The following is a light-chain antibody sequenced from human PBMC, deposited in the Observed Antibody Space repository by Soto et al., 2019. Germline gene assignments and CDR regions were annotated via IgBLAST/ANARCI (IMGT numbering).Light chain of an antibody. Sequence: QSVLTQPPSVSAAPGQKVTISCSGSTSNIGNKYVSWYQQVPGTAPKLLIYDNNKRPSGIPDRFSGPKSGTSATLGITGLQTGDEADYYCGTWDSSLSTGVFGGGTKLTVL. CDR1: TSNIGNKY. CDR3: GTWDSSLSTGV. J-gene: IGLJ2*01. CDR2: DNN. V-gene: IGLV1-51*01.